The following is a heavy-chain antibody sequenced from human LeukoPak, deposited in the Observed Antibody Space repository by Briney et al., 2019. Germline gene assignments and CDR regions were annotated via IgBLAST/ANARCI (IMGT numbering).Heavy chain of an antibody. CDR3: ARVRAGSGWNFDY. D-gene: IGHD6-19*01. CDR2: IYYSGST. V-gene: IGHV4-61*01. J-gene: IGHJ4*02. CDR1: GGSFSSGSYY. Sequence: SETLSLTCTVSGGSFSSGSYYWSWIRQPPGKGLEWIGYIYYSGSTNYNPSLKSRVTISVDTSKNQFSLRLSSVTAADTAVYYCARVRAGSGWNFDYWGQGTLVTVSS.